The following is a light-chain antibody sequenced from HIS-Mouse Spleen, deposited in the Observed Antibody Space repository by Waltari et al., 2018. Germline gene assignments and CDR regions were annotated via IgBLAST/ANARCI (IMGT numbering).Light chain of an antibody. CDR1: SSDVGSYNL. CDR3: CSYAGSSTYWV. V-gene: IGLV2-23*01. CDR2: EGS. Sequence: QSALTQPASVSGSPGQSITISCTGTSSDVGSYNLVSWYQQHTGKAPKLMIYEGSKRPSGVSNRFYGSKSGNTASLTISGLQAEDEADYYCCSYAGSSTYWVFGGGTKLTVL. J-gene: IGLJ3*02.